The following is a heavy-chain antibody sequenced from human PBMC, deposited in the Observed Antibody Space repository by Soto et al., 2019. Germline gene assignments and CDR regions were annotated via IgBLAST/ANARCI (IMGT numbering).Heavy chain of an antibody. J-gene: IGHJ6*03. Sequence: TETLSLTCAVYGGSFSGYYWSWIRQPPGRGLEWIGEINHSGSTNYNPSLKSRVTISVDTSKNQFSLKLSSVTAADTAVYYCARVGNIFYYYYYMDVWGKGTTVTVSS. V-gene: IGHV4-34*01. CDR1: GGSFSGYY. D-gene: IGHD3-9*01. CDR2: INHSGST. CDR3: ARVGNIFYYYYYMDV.